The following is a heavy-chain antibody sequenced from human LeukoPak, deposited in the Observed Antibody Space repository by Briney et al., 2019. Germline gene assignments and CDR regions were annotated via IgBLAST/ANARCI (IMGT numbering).Heavy chain of an antibody. CDR2: ISGSGGST. Sequence: SGGSLRLSCAASGFTFSSYAMSWVRQAPGKGLEWVSAISGSGGSTYYADSAKGRFTISRDNSKNTLYLQMNSLRAEDTAVYYCAKDRYARAVAGSYPDYWGQGTLVTVSS. CDR1: GFTFSSYA. D-gene: IGHD6-19*01. CDR3: AKDRYARAVAGSYPDY. J-gene: IGHJ4*02. V-gene: IGHV3-23*01.